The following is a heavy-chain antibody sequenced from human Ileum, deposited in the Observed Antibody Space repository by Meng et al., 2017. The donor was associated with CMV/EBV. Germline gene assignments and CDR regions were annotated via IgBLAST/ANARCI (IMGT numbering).Heavy chain of an antibody. CDR2: INHSGST. J-gene: IGHJ4*02. V-gene: IGHV4-34*01. D-gene: IGHD1-26*01. CDR1: GGAFGDYY. Sequence: QVQLQQWGAGLLRASETLSLTCVVHGGAFGDYYWSWIRQPPGKGLEWIGEINHSGSTNYNPSLNSRVTMSLDTSKNQFSLNLRSVTAADTAIYYCARGPGASTREGFDYWGLGTLVTVSS. CDR3: ARGPGASTREGFDY.